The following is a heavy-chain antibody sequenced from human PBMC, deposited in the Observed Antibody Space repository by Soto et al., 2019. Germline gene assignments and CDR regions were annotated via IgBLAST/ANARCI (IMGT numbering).Heavy chain of an antibody. J-gene: IGHJ4*02. CDR3: ARSGVIHYGFDY. CDR1: GFTFSDHY. D-gene: IGHD4-17*01. CDR2: TRNKANSYTT. V-gene: IGHV3-72*01. Sequence: GGSLRLSCAASGFTFSDHYMDWVRQAPGKGLEWVGRTRNKANSYTTEYAASVKGRFTISRDDSKNSLYLQMNSLKTEDTAVYYCARSGVIHYGFDYWGQGTLVTVSS.